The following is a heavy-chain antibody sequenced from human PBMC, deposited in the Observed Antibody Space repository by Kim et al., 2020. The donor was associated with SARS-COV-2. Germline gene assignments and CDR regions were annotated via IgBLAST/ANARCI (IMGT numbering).Heavy chain of an antibody. CDR1: GYSFTSYW. V-gene: IGHV5-51*01. D-gene: IGHD3-10*01. CDR2: IYPGDSDT. CDR3: ARQSVDYYGSGSSISEYFQH. J-gene: IGHJ1*01. Sequence: GKSLKISCKGSGYSFTSYWIGWVRQMPGKGLEWMGIIYPGDSDTRYSPSFQGQVTISADKSISTAYLQWSSLKASDTAMYYCARQSVDYYGSGSSISEYFQHWGQGTLVTVSS.